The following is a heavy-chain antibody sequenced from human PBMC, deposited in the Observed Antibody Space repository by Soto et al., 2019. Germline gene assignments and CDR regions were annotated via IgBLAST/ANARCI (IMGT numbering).Heavy chain of an antibody. V-gene: IGHV1-69*04. CDR2: IIPILGIA. Sequence: SVKVSCKASGGTFSSYTISWVRQAPGQGLEWMGRIIPILGIANYAQKFQGRVTITADKSTSTAYMELSSLRSEDTAVYYCARESLDYYDSSGYYFDYWGQGTLVTVSS. CDR1: GGTFSSYT. J-gene: IGHJ4*02. CDR3: ARESLDYYDSSGYYFDY. D-gene: IGHD3-22*01.